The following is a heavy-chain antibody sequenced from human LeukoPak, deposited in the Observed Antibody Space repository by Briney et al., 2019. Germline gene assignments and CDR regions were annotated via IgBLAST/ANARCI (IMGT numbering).Heavy chain of an antibody. V-gene: IGHV3-21*01. CDR2: ISSSSSYI. Sequence: GGSLRLSCAASGFTFSSYSINWVRQAPGKGLEWVSSISSSSSYIYYADSVKGRFTISRDNAKNSLYLQMNSLRAEDTAVYYCAGEYCSGGSCYCRASYWGQGTLVTVSS. J-gene: IGHJ4*02. CDR1: GFTFSSYS. CDR3: AGEYCSGGSCYCRASY. D-gene: IGHD2-15*01.